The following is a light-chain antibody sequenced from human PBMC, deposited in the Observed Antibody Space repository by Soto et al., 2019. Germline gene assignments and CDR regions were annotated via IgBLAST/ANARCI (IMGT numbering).Light chain of an antibody. CDR3: QQYNNWPPRT. CDR1: QNVRSD. Sequence: EIVMTQSPASLSVSPGDSATLSCRASQNVRSDVAWYQHKPGQAPRLLIYGASTRAIGIPARFSGSGSGTVFTLTLTRLQSEDFAVYFCQQYNNWPPRTFGGGTKVEHK. CDR2: GAS. V-gene: IGKV3-15*01. J-gene: IGKJ4*01.